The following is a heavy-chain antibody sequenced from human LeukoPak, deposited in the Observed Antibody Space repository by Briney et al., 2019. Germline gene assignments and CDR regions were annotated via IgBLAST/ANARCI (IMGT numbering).Heavy chain of an antibody. J-gene: IGHJ4*02. CDR2: ISSDGGGT. V-gene: IGHV3-64D*06. D-gene: IGHD3-10*01. CDR1: GFTLSNYA. Sequence: GGSLRLSCSASGFTLSNYAIHWVRQAPGKGLEYVSVISSDGGGTYYADSVKGRFTISRDNSKSTLYLQMSSLRSEDTAVYYCVISMVRGVVISYFDYWGQGTLVTVSS. CDR3: VISMVRGVVISYFDY.